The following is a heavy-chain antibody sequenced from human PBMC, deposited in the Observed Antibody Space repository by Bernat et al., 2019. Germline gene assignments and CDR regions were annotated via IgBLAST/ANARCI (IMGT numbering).Heavy chain of an antibody. Sequence: QVQLVESGGGVVQPGRSLRLSCAASGFTFSSYGMHWVRQAPGKGLEWVAVISYNGSNKYYGDSVKGRFTISRDNSKNTLYLQMNSLKAEDTAVYYCAKGGEHIVVVTAILEGPWGQGTLVTVSS. D-gene: IGHD2-21*02. CDR3: AKGGEHIVVVTAILEGP. J-gene: IGHJ4*02. CDR2: ISYNGSNK. CDR1: GFTFSSYG. V-gene: IGHV3-30*18.